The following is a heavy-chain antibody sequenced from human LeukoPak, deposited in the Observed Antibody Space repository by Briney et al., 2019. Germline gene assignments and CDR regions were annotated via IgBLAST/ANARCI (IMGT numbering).Heavy chain of an antibody. D-gene: IGHD3-16*01. J-gene: IGHJ4*02. CDR1: GFTVSSNF. CDR2: IYSGGST. CDR3: ARAQMRGGVFDY. Sequence: GGSRRLSCAASGFTVSSNFMSWVRRAPGKGLGWVSVIYSGGSTYYADSVKGRFTISRDNSKNTLYLQMNSLRAEDTAVYYCARAQMRGGVFDYWGQGTLVTVSS. V-gene: IGHV3-66*02.